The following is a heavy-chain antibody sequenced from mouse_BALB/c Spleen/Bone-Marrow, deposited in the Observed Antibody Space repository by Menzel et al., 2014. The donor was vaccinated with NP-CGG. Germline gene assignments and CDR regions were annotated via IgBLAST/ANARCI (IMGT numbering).Heavy chain of an antibody. Sequence: QVQLKESGAEPVMPGASVKMSCKASGYTFTDYWMHWVKQRPGQGLEWIGAIDTSDSYTTYNQNFKDKATLTVDESSSTAYMQFSSLTSEDSAVYYCARRYGHYWYFDVWGAGTTVTVSS. J-gene: IGHJ1*01. V-gene: IGHV1-69*01. CDR3: ARRYGHYWYFDV. CDR2: IDTSDSYT. CDR1: GYTFTDYW. D-gene: IGHD2-10*02.